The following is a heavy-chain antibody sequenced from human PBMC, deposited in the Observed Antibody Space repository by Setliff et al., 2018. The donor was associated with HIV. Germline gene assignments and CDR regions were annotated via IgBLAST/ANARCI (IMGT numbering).Heavy chain of an antibody. CDR3: ARDFSTYYSIDT. D-gene: IGHD3-22*01. Sequence: GGSLRLSCAASGFTFSDHYMDWVRQAPGKGLEWVGRTRNKANSYTTEYAASVKGRFTISRDNSKSTLYLQMNSLRTDDTAVYFCARDFSTYYSIDTWGQGTLVTVSS. J-gene: IGHJ5*02. CDR2: TRNKANSYTT. V-gene: IGHV3-72*01. CDR1: GFTFSDHY.